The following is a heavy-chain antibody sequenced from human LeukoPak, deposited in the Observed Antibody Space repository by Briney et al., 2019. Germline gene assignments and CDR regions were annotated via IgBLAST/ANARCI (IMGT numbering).Heavy chain of an antibody. Sequence: SETLSLTCTVSGGSISSGGYYWSWIRRHPGKGLEWIGYIYYSGSTYYNPSLKSRVTISVDTSKNQFSLKLSSVTAADTAVYYCARGDRYDYVWGSFFGYWGQGTLVTVSS. D-gene: IGHD3-16*01. V-gene: IGHV4-31*03. CDR3: ARGDRYDYVWGSFFGY. J-gene: IGHJ4*02. CDR1: GGSISSGGYY. CDR2: IYYSGST.